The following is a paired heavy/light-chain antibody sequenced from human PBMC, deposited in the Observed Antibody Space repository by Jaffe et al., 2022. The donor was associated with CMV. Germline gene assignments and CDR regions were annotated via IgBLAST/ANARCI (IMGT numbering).Light chain of an antibody. CDR2: AKS. CDR3: QQYNSWPLT. V-gene: IGKV3D-15*01. J-gene: IGKJ4*01. CDR1: QSVSSY. Sequence: EIVMTQSPATLSVSPGERATLSCRASQSVSSYLAWYQQKAGQAPRLLIYAKSTRATGIPARFSGSGSGTEFTLTISSLQSEDFAVYYCQQYNSWPLTFGGGTKVEIK.
Heavy chain of an antibody. CDR2: IGYDGSNE. Sequence: QVQLVESGGGVVQPGRSLRLSCAASGFTFSSYGMHWVRRAPGKGLEWVAVIGYDGSNENFADSVKGRFTISRDNSKNTLYLQMNSLRAEDTAVYYCARGGWLSRIEYFDYWGQGTLVTVSS. D-gene: IGHD2-15*01. J-gene: IGHJ4*02. V-gene: IGHV3-33*08. CDR1: GFTFSSYG. CDR3: ARGGWLSRIEYFDY.